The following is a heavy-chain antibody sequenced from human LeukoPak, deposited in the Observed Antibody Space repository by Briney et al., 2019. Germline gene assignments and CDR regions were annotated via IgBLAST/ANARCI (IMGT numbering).Heavy chain of an antibody. Sequence: ASETLSLTCTVSGGSISSGSYYWSWIRQPAGKGLEWIGRIYTSGSTNYNPSLKSRVTISVDASKNQFSLKLSSVTAADTAVYYCARGSYGGLVHYFDYWGQGTLVTVSS. CDR3: ARGSYGGLVHYFDY. J-gene: IGHJ4*02. CDR2: IYTSGST. D-gene: IGHD4-23*01. CDR1: GGSISSGSYY. V-gene: IGHV4-61*02.